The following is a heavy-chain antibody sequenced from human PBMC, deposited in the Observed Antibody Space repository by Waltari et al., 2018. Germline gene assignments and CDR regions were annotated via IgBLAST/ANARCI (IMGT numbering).Heavy chain of an antibody. CDR3: ARQFAQYCSGGSCYGFDY. CDR2: INPNSGGT. CDR1: GYTFTGYY. Sequence: QVQLVQSGAEVKKPGASVKVSCKASGYTFTGYYMHWVRQAPGQGLEWMGRINPNSGGTNYAQKFQGRVTMTRDTSISTAYMELSRLRSDDTAVYYCARQFAQYCSGGSCYGFDYWGQGTLVTVSS. V-gene: IGHV1-2*06. D-gene: IGHD2-15*01. J-gene: IGHJ4*02.